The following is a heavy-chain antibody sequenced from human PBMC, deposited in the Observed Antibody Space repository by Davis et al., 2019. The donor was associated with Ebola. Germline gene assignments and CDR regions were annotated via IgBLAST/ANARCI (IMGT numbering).Heavy chain of an antibody. CDR3: AKFRGTSAVNFDS. J-gene: IGHJ4*02. Sequence: GESLKISCVASGFTFSSYAMNWVRQAPGKGLEWVSGISGSGSESDYRDSVKGRFTISRDNSKNTLSLQMNSLRAEDTALYYCAKFRGTSAVNFDSWGQGALVTVSS. CDR1: GFTFSSYA. V-gene: IGHV3-23*01. D-gene: IGHD1/OR15-1a*01. CDR2: ISGSGSES.